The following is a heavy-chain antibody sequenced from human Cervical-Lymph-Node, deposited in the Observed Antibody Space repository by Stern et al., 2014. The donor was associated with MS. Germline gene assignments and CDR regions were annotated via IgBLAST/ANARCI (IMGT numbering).Heavy chain of an antibody. V-gene: IGHV3-11*01. Sequence: VQLVESGGGVVKPGGSLRLSCAASGITFSDYYMSWIRQAPGQGLAWVSYISSSGKNRNYADSVKGRFTISRDNANNSLYLQMNSLRGEDTAVYYCARDFNWGNSGSYDAWGQGTLVTVSS. J-gene: IGHJ5*02. CDR2: ISSSGKNR. D-gene: IGHD6-19*01. CDR3: ARDFNWGNSGSYDA. CDR1: GITFSDYY.